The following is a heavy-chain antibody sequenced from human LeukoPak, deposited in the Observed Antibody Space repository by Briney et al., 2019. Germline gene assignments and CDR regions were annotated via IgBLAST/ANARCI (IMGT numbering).Heavy chain of an antibody. CDR3: AKDGISDY. CDR2: VSANGGTT. Sequence: PGGSLRLSCAASGFTFSSYAMSWVRQAPGKGLEWVSAVSANGGTTWYAASVKGRFTISRDNSKNTLYLQMNSLRAEDTAIYYCAKDGISDYWGQGTLVTVSS. CDR1: GFTFSSYA. V-gene: IGHV3-23*01. D-gene: IGHD1-14*01. J-gene: IGHJ4*02.